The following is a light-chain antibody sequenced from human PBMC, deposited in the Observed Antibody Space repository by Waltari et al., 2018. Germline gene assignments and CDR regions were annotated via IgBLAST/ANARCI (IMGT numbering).Light chain of an antibody. J-gene: IGKJ2*01. CDR2: GAS. CDR1: QSVTRTF. V-gene: IGKV3-20*01. CDR3: RHYLRFPAT. Sequence: DIVLTQSPGTLSLSPGQTATLSCRATQSVTRTFACYQHKPAQAPRLLIYGASNRATGMPDRVSGSGYGTDFSLTSSRLEPGDYAVYYCRHYLRFPATFGQGTKVEMK.